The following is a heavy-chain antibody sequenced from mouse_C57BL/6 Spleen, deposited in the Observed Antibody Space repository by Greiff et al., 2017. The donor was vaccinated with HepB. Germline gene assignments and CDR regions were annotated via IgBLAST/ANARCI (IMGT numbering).Heavy chain of an antibody. Sequence: QVQLQQPGAELVMPGASVKLSCKASGYTFTSYWMHWVKQRPGQGLEWIGEIDPSDSYTNYNQKFKGKSTLTVDKSSSTAYMQLSSLTSEDSAVYYCARVPYLDTTVVAPYYFDYWGQGTTLTVSS. CDR1: GYTFTSYW. CDR2: IDPSDSYT. CDR3: ARVPYLDTTVVAPYYFDY. J-gene: IGHJ2*01. D-gene: IGHD1-1*01. V-gene: IGHV1-69*01.